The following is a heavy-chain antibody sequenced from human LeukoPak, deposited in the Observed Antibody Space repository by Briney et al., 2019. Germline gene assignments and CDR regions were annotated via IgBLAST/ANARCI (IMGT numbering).Heavy chain of an antibody. V-gene: IGHV1-2*02. CDR1: GYTFTGYY. CDR3: AREVGSGTFDI. J-gene: IGHJ3*02. CDR2: ISPNTGGT. Sequence: ASVKVSCKASGYTFTGYYIHWVRQAPGQGPEWMGWISPNTGGTIYAQKFQGRVTMTRDTSIITVYMELSKLRSDDTAFYYCAREVGSGTFDIWGQGTMVTVSS. D-gene: IGHD6-25*01.